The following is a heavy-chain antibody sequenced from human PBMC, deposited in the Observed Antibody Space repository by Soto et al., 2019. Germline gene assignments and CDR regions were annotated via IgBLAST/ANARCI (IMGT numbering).Heavy chain of an antibody. CDR2: ISAYNGDT. CDR1: GYTFTSYA. V-gene: IGHV1-18*01. J-gene: IGHJ4*02. D-gene: IGHD2-8*01. CDR3: ARDGVAEPTGISGY. Sequence: QVQLVQSGAEVKKPGASVKVSCKASGYTFTSYAISWVRQAPGQGLEWMGWISAYNGDTKYAQKFQGRVTMTTDTPTNTAYMELRNLRSVDTAVYYWARDGVAEPTGISGYWGQGTLVSVSS.